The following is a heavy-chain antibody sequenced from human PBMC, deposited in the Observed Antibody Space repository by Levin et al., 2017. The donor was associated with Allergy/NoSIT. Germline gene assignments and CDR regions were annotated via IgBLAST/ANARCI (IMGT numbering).Heavy chain of an antibody. D-gene: IGHD3-10*01. CDR1: GFTFSTYW. CDR2: IKQDGSEK. CDR3: ARDRGNYYGSGIYYGD. V-gene: IGHV3-7*01. Sequence: GESLKISCAASGFTFSTYWMSWVRQAPGKGLEWVANIKQDGSEKYYVDSVKGRFTISRDNAKNSLFLQMNSLRAEDTAVYYCARDRGNYYGSGIYYGDWGQGTLVTVSS. J-gene: IGHJ4*02.